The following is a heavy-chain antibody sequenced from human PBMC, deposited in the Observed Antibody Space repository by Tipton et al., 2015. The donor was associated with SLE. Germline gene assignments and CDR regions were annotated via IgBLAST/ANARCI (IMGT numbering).Heavy chain of an antibody. CDR2: IYYSGST. J-gene: IGHJ4*02. D-gene: IGHD4/OR15-4a*01. CDR3: ATVWWNRFYFDY. CDR1: GFTVSSNY. Sequence: LRLSCAASGFTVSSNYMSWVRQPPGKGLEWIGSIYYSGSTNYNPSLKSRVTISIDTSKNQFSLKLSSVTAADTAVYYCATVWWNRFYFDYWGQGTLVTVSS. V-gene: IGHV4-59*02.